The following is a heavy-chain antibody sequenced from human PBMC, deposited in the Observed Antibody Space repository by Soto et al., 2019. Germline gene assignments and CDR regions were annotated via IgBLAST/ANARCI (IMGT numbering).Heavy chain of an antibody. CDR3: ARLRCSGGSCYGNWFDP. D-gene: IGHD2-15*01. CDR2: IYHSGST. CDR1: GGSFSGYY. J-gene: IGHJ5*02. V-gene: IGHV4-34*01. Sequence: SETLSLTCAVYGGSFSGYYWSWIRQPPGKGLEWIGDIYHSGSTNYNPSLKSRVTISVDTSKNQFSLKLSSVTAADTAVYYCARLRCSGGSCYGNWFDPWGQGTLVTVSS.